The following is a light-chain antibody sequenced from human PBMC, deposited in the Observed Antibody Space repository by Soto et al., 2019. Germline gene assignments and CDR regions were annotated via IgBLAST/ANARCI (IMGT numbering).Light chain of an antibody. V-gene: IGKV3-11*01. CDR1: QSVDTY. Sequence: EVVLTQSPATLSLSPGESATLSCRASQSVDTYLAWYHQKPGQPPRLLIYDASNRATGIPARFSGSGSGTDDAPTITTLEPEDFAGYYCHQRSNWPPWTFGPGTKV. CDR2: DAS. CDR3: HQRSNWPPWT. J-gene: IGKJ3*01.